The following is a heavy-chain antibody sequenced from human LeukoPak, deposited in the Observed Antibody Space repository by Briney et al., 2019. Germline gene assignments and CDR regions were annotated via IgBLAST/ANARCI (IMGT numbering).Heavy chain of an antibody. D-gene: IGHD4-11*01. V-gene: IGHV3-48*04. CDR2: ISSSSTI. Sequence: GGSLRLSCAASGFTFSSYSMNWVRQAPGKGLEWVSYISSSSTIYYADSVKGRFTISRDNAKNSLYLQMNSLRAEDAAVYYCANEYSKGDVWGQGTMVTVSS. CDR1: GFTFSSYS. CDR3: ANEYSKGDV. J-gene: IGHJ3*01.